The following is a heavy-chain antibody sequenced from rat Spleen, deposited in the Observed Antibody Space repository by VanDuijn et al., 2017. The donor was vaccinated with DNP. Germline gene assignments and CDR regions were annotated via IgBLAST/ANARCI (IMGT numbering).Heavy chain of an antibody. Sequence: EVQLVESGGGLVQPGRSLKLSCAASGFTFSNYDMAWVRQATTKGLEWVASISTSGGSTYYRDSVKGRFTVSRDNAKSTLYLQMDSLRSEDTATYFCTTQVTYSRDYWGQGVMVTVSS. CDR1: GFTFSNYD. CDR2: ISTSGGST. V-gene: IGHV5-27*01. CDR3: TTQVTYSRDY. J-gene: IGHJ2*01. D-gene: IGHD1-9*01.